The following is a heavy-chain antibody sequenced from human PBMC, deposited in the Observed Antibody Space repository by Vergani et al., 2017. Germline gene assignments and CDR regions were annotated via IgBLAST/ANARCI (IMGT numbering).Heavy chain of an antibody. J-gene: IGHJ2*01. CDR3: AANEYSSDPSDWYFDL. V-gene: IGHV4-39*01. CDR2: IYYSGST. Sequence: QLQLQESGPGLVKPSETLSLTCTVSGGSISSSSYYWGWIRQPPGKGLEWIGSIYYSGSTYYNPSLKSRVTISVDTSKNQFSLKLSSVTAADTAVYYCAANEYSSDPSDWYFDLWGRGTLVTVSS. D-gene: IGHD6-19*01. CDR1: GGSISSSSYY.